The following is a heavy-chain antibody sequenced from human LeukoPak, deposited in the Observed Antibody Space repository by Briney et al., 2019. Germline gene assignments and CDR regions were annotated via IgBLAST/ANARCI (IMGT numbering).Heavy chain of an antibody. CDR1: GFTFSSYA. J-gene: IGHJ5*02. CDR2: ISGSGGST. D-gene: IGHD6-6*01. Sequence: GGSLRLSCAASGFTFSSYAMSWVRQAPGKGLEWVSAISGSGGSTYYADSVKGRFTISRDNSKNTLYLQLNSLRAEDTAVYYCVKASSSSPQYNWFDAWGQGTLVTVSS. CDR3: VKASSSSPQYNWFDA. V-gene: IGHV3-23*01.